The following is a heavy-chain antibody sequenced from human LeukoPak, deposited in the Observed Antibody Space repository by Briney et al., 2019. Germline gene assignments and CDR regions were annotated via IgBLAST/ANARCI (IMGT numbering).Heavy chain of an antibody. CDR3: ARGGSVAAFDAFDI. J-gene: IGHJ3*02. CDR1: GFTFSSYA. Sequence: TGRSLRLSCAASGFTFSSYAMHWVRQAPGKGLEWVAVISYDGSNKYYADSVKGRFTISRDNSKNTLYLQMNSLRAEDTAVYYCARGGSVAAFDAFDIWGQGTMVTVSS. D-gene: IGHD6-25*01. CDR2: ISYDGSNK. V-gene: IGHV3-30*04.